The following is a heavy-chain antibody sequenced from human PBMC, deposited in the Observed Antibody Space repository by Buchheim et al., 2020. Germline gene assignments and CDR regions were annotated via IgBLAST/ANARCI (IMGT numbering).Heavy chain of an antibody. V-gene: IGHV3-48*03. CDR1: GFTFSSYE. CDR3: ARDKSMVRGVYEAFDI. CDR2: ISSSGSTI. Sequence: EVQLVESGGGLAQPGGSLRLSCAASGFTFSSYEINWVRQAPGKGLEWVSYISSSGSTIYYADSVKGRFTISRDNAKNSLYLQMNSLRAEDTAVYYCARDKSMVRGVYEAFDIWGQGT. D-gene: IGHD3-10*01. J-gene: IGHJ3*02.